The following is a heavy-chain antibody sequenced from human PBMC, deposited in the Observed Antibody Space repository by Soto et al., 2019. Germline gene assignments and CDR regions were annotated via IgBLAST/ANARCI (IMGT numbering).Heavy chain of an antibody. CDR1: GFTFSSYW. J-gene: IGHJ4*02. CDR3: ARLYCGGDCYHRIFDY. Sequence: GGSLRLSCAASGFTFSSYWMSWVRQAPGKGLEWVANIKQDGSEKYYVDSVKGRFTISRDNAKNSLYLQMNSLRAEDTAVYYCARLYCGGDCYHRIFDYWGQGTLVTVSS. V-gene: IGHV3-7*01. CDR2: IKQDGSEK. D-gene: IGHD2-21*01.